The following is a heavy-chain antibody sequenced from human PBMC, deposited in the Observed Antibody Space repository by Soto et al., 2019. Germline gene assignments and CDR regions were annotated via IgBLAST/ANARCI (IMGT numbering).Heavy chain of an antibody. J-gene: IGHJ4*02. CDR3: ARAGNTGIAATDY. V-gene: IGHV1-69*13. CDR1: GGTFSSYA. Sequence: SVKVSCKASGGTFSSYAISWVRQAPGQGLEWMGGIIPIFGTANYAQKFQGRVTITADESRSTAYMELSSLRSEDTAVYYCARAGNTGIAATDYWGQGTLVTVSS. CDR2: IIPIFGTA. D-gene: IGHD6-13*01.